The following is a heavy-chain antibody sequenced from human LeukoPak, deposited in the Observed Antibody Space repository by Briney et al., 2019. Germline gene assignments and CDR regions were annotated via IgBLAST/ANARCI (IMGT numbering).Heavy chain of an antibody. D-gene: IGHD6-6*01. J-gene: IGHJ5*02. CDR3: ARDATPEYSSLYRFLWSNQNWFDP. CDR1: GLIFRNYA. V-gene: IGHV3-23*01. CDR2: ISGSGVST. Sequence: GGSLRLSCTASGLIFRNYAMSWVRQAPGKGLEWVSAISGSGVSTYYADSVKGRFTISRDNSKNTLYLQMNSLRAEDTAVYYCARDATPEYSSLYRFLWSNQNWFDPWGQGTLVTVSS.